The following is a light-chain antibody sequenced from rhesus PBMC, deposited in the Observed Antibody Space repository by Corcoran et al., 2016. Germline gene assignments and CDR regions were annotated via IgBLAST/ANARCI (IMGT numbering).Light chain of an antibody. J-gene: IGKJ4*01. V-gene: IGKV1-22*01. CDR3: LQYGSSPLT. CDR2: KAA. CDR1: QSISNW. Sequence: DIQMTQSPSSLSASVGDTVTITCRASQSISNWLDWYQQKPGKAPKLLIYKAATLQRGVPSRFSGTGSGTDFTLTIRSLQPEDFTTYYCLQYGSSPLTFGGGTKVELK.